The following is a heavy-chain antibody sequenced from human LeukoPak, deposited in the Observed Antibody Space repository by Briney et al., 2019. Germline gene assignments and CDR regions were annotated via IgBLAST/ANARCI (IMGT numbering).Heavy chain of an antibody. CDR3: ASGLRYFDLYY. CDR1: GTSISSYY. D-gene: IGHD3-9*01. J-gene: IGHJ4*02. Sequence: PSETLSLTCTVSGTSISSYYWNWIRQPAGKGLEWIGRIYTSGSTNYNPSLKSRVTISVDTSKNQFSLKLSSVTAADTAVYYCASGLRYFDLYYWGQGTLVTVSS. CDR2: IYTSGST. V-gene: IGHV4-4*07.